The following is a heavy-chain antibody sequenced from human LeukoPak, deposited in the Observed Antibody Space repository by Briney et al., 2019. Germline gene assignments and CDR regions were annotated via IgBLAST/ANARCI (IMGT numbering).Heavy chain of an antibody. CDR3: ARASPLYNWNYWYYGMDV. J-gene: IGHJ6*02. Sequence: ASVKVSCKASGYTFTSYDTNWVRQATGQGLEWMGWMNPNSGNTGYAQKFQGRVTMTRNTSISTAYMELSSLRSEDTAVYYCARASPLYNWNYWYYGMDVWGQGTTVTVSS. V-gene: IGHV1-8*01. D-gene: IGHD1-20*01. CDR2: MNPNSGNT. CDR1: GYTFTSYD.